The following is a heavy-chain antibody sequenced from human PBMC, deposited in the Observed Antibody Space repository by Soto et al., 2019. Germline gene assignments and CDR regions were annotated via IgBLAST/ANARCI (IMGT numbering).Heavy chain of an antibody. CDR3: ARVYGGYYFDY. J-gene: IGHJ4*02. Sequence: QVQVVQSGAEVKKPGASVKVSCTASGYTFTSYAISWVRQAPGQGLEWMGRISAYNGNTNYAKRLKGRVTMTTETSTRTGYMELRSLRSDDTAVYYCARVYGGYYFDYWGQGSLVTVFS. V-gene: IGHV1-18*01. CDR2: ISAYNGNT. D-gene: IGHD3-16*01. CDR1: GYTFTSYA.